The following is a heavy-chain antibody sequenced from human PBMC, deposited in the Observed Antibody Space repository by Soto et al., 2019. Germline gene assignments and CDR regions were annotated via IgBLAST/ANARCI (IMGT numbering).Heavy chain of an antibody. CDR3: ARSIVVVTALDY. CDR1: GYTFTSYA. V-gene: IGHV1-3*01. CDR2: INAGNGNT. Sequence: ASVKVSCKASGYTFTSYAMHWVRQASGQRLEWMGWINAGNGNTKYSQKFQGRVTITRDTSASTAYMELSSLRSEDTAVYYCARSIVVVTALDYWGQGTLVTAPQ. D-gene: IGHD2-21*02. J-gene: IGHJ4*02.